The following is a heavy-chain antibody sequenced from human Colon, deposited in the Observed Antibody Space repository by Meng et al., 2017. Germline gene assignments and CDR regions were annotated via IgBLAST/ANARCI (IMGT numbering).Heavy chain of an antibody. J-gene: IGHJ4*02. CDR2: IYPGDSDT. V-gene: IGHV5-51*01. Sequence: GESLKISCKGSGYSFTSYWIGWVRQMPGKGLEWMGIIYPGDSDTRYSPSFQGQVTISADKSINTAYLQWSSLKASGTAMYYCARGMDQYCSSTSCPLLYWGQGTLVTVSS. CDR1: GYSFTSYW. D-gene: IGHD2-2*01. CDR3: ARGMDQYCSSTSCPLLY.